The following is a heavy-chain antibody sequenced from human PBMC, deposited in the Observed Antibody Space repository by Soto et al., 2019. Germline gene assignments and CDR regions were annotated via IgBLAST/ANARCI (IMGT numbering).Heavy chain of an antibody. J-gene: IGHJ4*02. CDR3: ARIIVVVTALAY. CDR1: GYTFTSYA. V-gene: IGHV1-3*01. Sequence: ASVEVSCKASGYTFTSYAMHWVRQAPGQRLEWMGWINAGNGNTKYSQKFQGRVTITRDTSASTAYMELSSLRSEDTAVYYCARIIVVVTALAYWGQGSLVTVSS. D-gene: IGHD2-21*02. CDR2: INAGNGNT.